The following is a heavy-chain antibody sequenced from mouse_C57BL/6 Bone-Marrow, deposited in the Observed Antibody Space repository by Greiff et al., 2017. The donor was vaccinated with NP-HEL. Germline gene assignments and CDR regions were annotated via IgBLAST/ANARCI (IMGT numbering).Heavy chain of an antibody. D-gene: IGHD1-1*01. J-gene: IGHJ1*03. CDR3: AREEIYYGSSYCWYFDV. CDR2: IDPSDSYT. Sequence: VQLQQPGAELVMPGASVKLSCKASGYTFTSYWMHWVKQRPGQGLEWIGEIDPSDSYTNYNQKIKGKSTLTVDKSSSTAYMQLSSLTSEDSAVYYCAREEIYYGSSYCWYFDVWGTGTTVTVSS. V-gene: IGHV1-69*01. CDR1: GYTFTSYW.